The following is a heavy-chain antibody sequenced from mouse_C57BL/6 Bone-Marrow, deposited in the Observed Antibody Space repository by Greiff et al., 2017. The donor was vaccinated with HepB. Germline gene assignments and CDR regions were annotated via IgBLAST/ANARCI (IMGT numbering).Heavy chain of an antibody. CDR2: ISNLAYSI. CDR1: GFTFSDYG. CDR3: ATTVVDIWAMDY. Sequence: EVKLVESGGGLVQPGGSLKLSCAASGFTFSDYGMAWVRQAPRKGSEWVAFISNLAYSIYYADTVTGRFTISRENAKNTLYLEMSSLRSEDTAMYYCATTVVDIWAMDYWGQGTSVTVSS. V-gene: IGHV5-15*04. D-gene: IGHD1-1*01. J-gene: IGHJ4*01.